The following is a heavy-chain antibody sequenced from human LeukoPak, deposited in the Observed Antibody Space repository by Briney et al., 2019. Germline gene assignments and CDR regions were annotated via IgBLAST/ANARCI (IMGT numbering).Heavy chain of an antibody. D-gene: IGHD3-22*01. Sequence: SEILSLTCTVSGGSITSGIYYWGWIRQPAGKGLEWIGRLYTDGSTRYSPALKSRVTISVDKSKNQLSLKLSSVTAADTAVYYCARDYYDSSASINWFDLWGQGTLVTVSS. CDR1: GGSITSGIYY. CDR2: LYTDGST. V-gene: IGHV4-61*02. CDR3: ARDYYDSSASINWFDL. J-gene: IGHJ5*02.